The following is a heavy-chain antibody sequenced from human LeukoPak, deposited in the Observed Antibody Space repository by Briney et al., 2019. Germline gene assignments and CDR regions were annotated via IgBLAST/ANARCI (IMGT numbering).Heavy chain of an antibody. D-gene: IGHD6-13*01. V-gene: IGHV5-51*01. CDR1: GYNFNTYW. CDR2: IRPMNSDV. J-gene: IGHJ5*02. CDR3: ARRSSQKGSFDP. Sequence: GESLKISCKGSGYNFNTYWVAWVRQLPGKGLEWMGIIRPMNSDVRYSPSFQGQVTISADRAISTAYLQWSSLKASDTAMYYCARRSSQKGSFDPWGQGTLVTVSS.